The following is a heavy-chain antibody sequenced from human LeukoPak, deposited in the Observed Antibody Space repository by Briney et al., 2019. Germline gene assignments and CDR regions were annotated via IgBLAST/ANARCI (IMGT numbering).Heavy chain of an antibody. V-gene: IGHV1-18*01. CDR2: ISAYNRNT. Sequence: ASVKVSCKASGYTFTSYGISWVRQAPGQGLEWMGWISAYNRNTNYAQKLQGRVTMTTDTSTSTAYMELRSLRSDDTAVYYCARARSPGILWFGGDNWFDPWGQGTLVTVSS. J-gene: IGHJ5*02. D-gene: IGHD3-10*01. CDR1: GYTFTSYG. CDR3: ARARSPGILWFGGDNWFDP.